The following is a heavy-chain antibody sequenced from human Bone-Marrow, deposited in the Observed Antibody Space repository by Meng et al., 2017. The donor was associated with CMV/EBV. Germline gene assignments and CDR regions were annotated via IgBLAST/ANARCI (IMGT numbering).Heavy chain of an antibody. J-gene: IGHJ5*02. CDR3: ARNHNWSSARNYNWFDP. CDR1: CIGSSSYD. CDR2: ICYDGGT. Sequence: CIGSSSYDWSWFRQPPGKGLEWVGIICYDGGTYYDPALKSRGTIAVDASKNQFSLKLSSVTAADAAVYYCARNHNWSSARNYNWFDPWGQGTLVTVSS. D-gene: IGHD1-20*01. V-gene: IGHV4-39*07.